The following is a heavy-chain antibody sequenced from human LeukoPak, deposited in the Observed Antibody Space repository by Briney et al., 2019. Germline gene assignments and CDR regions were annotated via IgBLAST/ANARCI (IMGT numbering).Heavy chain of an antibody. CDR2: INHSGST. D-gene: IGHD5-12*01. Sequence: SETLSLTCAVYGGSFSGYYWSWIRQPPGKGLEWIGEINHSGSTNYNPSLKSRVTISVDTSKNQFSLKLSSVTAADRAVYYCARGEGGYSGYGKGYYFDYWGQGTLVTVSS. CDR1: GGSFSGYY. V-gene: IGHV4-34*01. CDR3: ARGEGGYSGYGKGYYFDY. J-gene: IGHJ4*02.